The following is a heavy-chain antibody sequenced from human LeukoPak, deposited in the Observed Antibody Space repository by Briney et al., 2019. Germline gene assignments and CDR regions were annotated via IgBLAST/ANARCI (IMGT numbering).Heavy chain of an antibody. V-gene: IGHV3-9*01. J-gene: IGHJ3*02. CDR2: ISWNSGSI. D-gene: IGHD3-10*01. Sequence: GGSLRLSCAASGFTFDDYAMHWVRQAPGKGLEWASGISWNSGSIGYADSVKGRFTISRDNAKNSLYLQMNSLRAEDTALYYCAKGDRITMVRGAFDIWGQGTMVTVSS. CDR1: GFTFDDYA. CDR3: AKGDRITMVRGAFDI.